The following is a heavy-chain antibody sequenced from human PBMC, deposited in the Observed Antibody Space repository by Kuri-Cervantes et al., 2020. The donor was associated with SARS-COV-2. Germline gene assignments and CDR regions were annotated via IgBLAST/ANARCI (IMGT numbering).Heavy chain of an antibody. CDR1: GYTFTGYY. CDR2: INPSGGT. D-gene: IGHD3-3*01. J-gene: IGHJ3*02. Sequence: ASVKVSCKASGYTFTGYYMHWVRQAPGQGLEWMGWINPSGGTKYAQKFQGRVTMTRDTSISTAYMELSSLRSEDTAVYYCARAPYYDFWSGTSTDAFDIWGQGTMVTVSS. V-gene: IGHV1-2*02. CDR3: ARAPYYDFWSGTSTDAFDI.